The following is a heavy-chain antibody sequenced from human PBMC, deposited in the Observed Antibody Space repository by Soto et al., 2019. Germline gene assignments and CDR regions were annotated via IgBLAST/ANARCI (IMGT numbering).Heavy chain of an antibody. Sequence: VQLVESGGGLVQPGGSLRLSCAASGFIFSDYSMNWMRQAPGKGLEWVASISSDDNYIYYRDSVEGRFTISRDNAKNSLYLQMTSLGADDTAVYYCARGRTCKSASCYGGADYWGQGTLVTVSS. J-gene: IGHJ4*02. CDR2: ISSDDNYI. CDR1: GFIFSDYS. D-gene: IGHD2-15*01. CDR3: ARGRTCKSASCYGGADY. V-gene: IGHV3-21*02.